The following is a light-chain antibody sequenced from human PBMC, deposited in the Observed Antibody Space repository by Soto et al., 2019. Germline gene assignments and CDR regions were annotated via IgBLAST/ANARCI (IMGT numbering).Light chain of an antibody. Sequence: QSALTQPRSVSGSPGQSVTVSCTGTSSDVGGYNYVSWYQQYPGKAPKLIISEVSDRPSGISYRFSGSTSGNTASLTISWLQAEDEADYYCSSYTSSSTWVFGGGTKLTVL. CDR2: EVS. J-gene: IGLJ3*02. V-gene: IGLV2-14*01. CDR1: SSDVGGYNY. CDR3: SSYTSSSTWV.